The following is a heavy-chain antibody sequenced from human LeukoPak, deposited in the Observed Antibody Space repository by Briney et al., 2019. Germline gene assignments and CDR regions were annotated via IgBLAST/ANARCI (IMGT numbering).Heavy chain of an antibody. J-gene: IGHJ4*02. D-gene: IGHD1-1*01. Sequence: GGSLRLSCAVSGFTFSNFWMSWVRQAPGRGLEWVANIHPEGNEKYHVESVKGRFTISRDNTKNLLFLQMNGLRVEDTAVYYCARGDDFSGDHWGQGPLVTVSS. CDR2: IHPEGNEK. CDR3: ARGDDFSGDH. CDR1: GFTFSNFW. V-gene: IGHV3-7*04.